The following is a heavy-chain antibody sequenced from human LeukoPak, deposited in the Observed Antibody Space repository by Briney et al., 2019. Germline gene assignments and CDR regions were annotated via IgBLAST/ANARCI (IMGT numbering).Heavy chain of an antibody. CDR1: GFTVSSNS. CDR2: IHSGGNT. V-gene: IGHV3-66*01. CDR3: ARVVGCHYAFDY. Sequence: GGSLRLSCAASGFTVSSNSMSWVRQAPGKGLEWVSVIHSGGNTYYADSVKGRFTISRDYSKNTLYLQMNSLRAEDTAVYYCARVVGCHYAFDYWGQGTLVTVPS. D-gene: IGHD2-2*01. J-gene: IGHJ4*02.